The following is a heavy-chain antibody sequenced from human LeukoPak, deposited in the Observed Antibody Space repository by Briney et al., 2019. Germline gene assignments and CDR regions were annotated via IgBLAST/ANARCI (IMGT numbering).Heavy chain of an antibody. CDR3: ARMVGGDYEDY. D-gene: IGHD4-17*01. J-gene: IGHJ4*02. CDR1: GGSISTYY. Sequence: SETLCLTCTMSGGSLSGGSISTYYWTWIRQPPGKGLEWIGYIHYTGRTDYSPSLKSRVSLSVDLSKNQFSLELTSVTAADTAIYFCARMVGGDYEDYWGQGTLVTVSS. V-gene: IGHV4-59*01. CDR2: IHYTGRT.